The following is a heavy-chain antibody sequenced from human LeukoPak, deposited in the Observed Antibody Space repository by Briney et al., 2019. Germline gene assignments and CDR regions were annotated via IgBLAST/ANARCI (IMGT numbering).Heavy chain of an antibody. Sequence: ASVKVSCKASGGTFSSYDISWVRQAPGQGLEWMGGITPMFGTAKYAQKFQGRVTITADESTSTAYMELSSLRSEDTAVYYCARGGIWIQLTAVNWFDPWGQGTLVTVSS. D-gene: IGHD5-18*01. J-gene: IGHJ5*02. V-gene: IGHV1-69*13. CDR3: ARGGIWIQLTAVNWFDP. CDR2: ITPMFGTA. CDR1: GGTFSSYD.